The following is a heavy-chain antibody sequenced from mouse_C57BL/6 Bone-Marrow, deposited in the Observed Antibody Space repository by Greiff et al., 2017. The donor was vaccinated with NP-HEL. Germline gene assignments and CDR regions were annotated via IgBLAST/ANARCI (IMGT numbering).Heavy chain of an antibody. J-gene: IGHJ4*01. CDR3: ARQGITTVVADMDY. Sequence: VQVVESGPGLVAPSQSLSITCTVSGFSLTSYGAHWVRQPPGKGLEWLVVIWSDGSTTYNSALKSRLSISKDNSKSQVFLKMNSLQTDDTAMYYCARQGITTVVADMDYWGQGTSVTVSS. V-gene: IGHV2-6-1*01. CDR2: IWSDGST. CDR1: GFSLTSYG. D-gene: IGHD1-1*01.